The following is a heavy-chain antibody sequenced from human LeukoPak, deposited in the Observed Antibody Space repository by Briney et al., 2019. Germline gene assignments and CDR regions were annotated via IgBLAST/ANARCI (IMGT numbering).Heavy chain of an antibody. Sequence: GSPIPSCAASGFTFSGYWMAWVRQAPGKGLEWVAHIKQDGSEKNYVDPVKGRFTISRDNAKNSVYLQMDTLRAEDTAVYYCARDDYLGYWGQGTLVTVSS. D-gene: IGHD3-16*01. CDR3: ARDDYLGY. CDR1: GFTFSGYW. V-gene: IGHV3-7*05. J-gene: IGHJ4*02. CDR2: IKQDGSEK.